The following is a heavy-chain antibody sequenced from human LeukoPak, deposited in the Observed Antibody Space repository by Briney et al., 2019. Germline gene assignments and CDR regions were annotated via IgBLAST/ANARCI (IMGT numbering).Heavy chain of an antibody. CDR3: ARVTPNPYYDFWSGYNYYYYYYMDV. D-gene: IGHD3-3*01. Sequence: SETLFLTCTVSGYSISSGYYWGWIRQPPGKGLEWIGSIYHSGSTYYNPSLKSRVTISVDTSKNQFSLKLSSVTAADTAVYYCARVTPNPYYDFWSGYNYYYYYYMDVWGKGTTVTVSS. J-gene: IGHJ6*03. CDR2: IYHSGST. V-gene: IGHV4-38-2*02. CDR1: GYSISSGYY.